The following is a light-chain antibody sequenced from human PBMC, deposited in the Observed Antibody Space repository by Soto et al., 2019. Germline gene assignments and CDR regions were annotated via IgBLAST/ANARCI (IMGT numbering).Light chain of an antibody. V-gene: IGLV2-11*01. CDR3: CSYAGSYIYV. CDR2: DVT. CDR1: SSDVGGYNY. Sequence: ALTQPRSVSGSPGQSVTISCTGTSSDVGGYNYVSWYQQHPDKAPKVMIYDVTKRPSGVPDRFSGSKSGNTASLTISGLQAEDAADYYCCSYAGSYIYVFGTGTKVPVL. J-gene: IGLJ1*01.